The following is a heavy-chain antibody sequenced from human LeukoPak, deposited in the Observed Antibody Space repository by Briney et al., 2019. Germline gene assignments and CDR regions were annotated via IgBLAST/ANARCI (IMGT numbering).Heavy chain of an antibody. CDR3: AKDRRFGRDGYNWYDY. CDR2: IWYDGSNK. D-gene: IGHD5-24*01. J-gene: IGHJ4*02. V-gene: IGHV3-33*06. CDR1: GFTFSSYG. Sequence: GGSLRLSGAASGFTFSSYGMHWVRQAPGKGLEWVAVIWYDGSNKYYADSVKGRFTISRDNSKNTLYLQMNSLRAEDTAVYYCAKDRRFGRDGYNWYDYWGQGTLVTVSS.